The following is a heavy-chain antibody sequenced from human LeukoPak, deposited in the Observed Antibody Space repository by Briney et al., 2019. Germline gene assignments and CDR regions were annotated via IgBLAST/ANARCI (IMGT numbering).Heavy chain of an antibody. J-gene: IGHJ5*02. CDR1: GGSFSGYY. CDR2: MNHSGST. V-gene: IGHV4-34*01. Sequence: PSETLSLTCAVYGGSFSGYYWSWIRQPPGKGLEWIGEMNHSGSTNYNPSLKSRVTISVDTSKNQFSLKLSSVTAADTAVYYCARKAYYCSDTSCYLRVRPNWSDPWGQGTLVTVSS. CDR3: ARKAYYCSDTSCYLRVRPNWSDP. D-gene: IGHD2-2*01.